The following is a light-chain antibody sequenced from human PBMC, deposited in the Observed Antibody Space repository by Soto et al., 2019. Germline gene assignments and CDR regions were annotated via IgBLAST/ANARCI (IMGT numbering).Light chain of an antibody. CDR1: QSLSSSY. CDR2: DAS. Sequence: VMTQAPATLSVSPGERATLSCGASQSLSSSYLAWYQQKPGLAPRLLIYDASSRATGIPDRFSGSGSGTDFTLTISRLEPEDFAVYYCQQYGSSPLTFGGGTKVDIK. CDR3: QQYGSSPLT. J-gene: IGKJ4*01. V-gene: IGKV3D-20*01.